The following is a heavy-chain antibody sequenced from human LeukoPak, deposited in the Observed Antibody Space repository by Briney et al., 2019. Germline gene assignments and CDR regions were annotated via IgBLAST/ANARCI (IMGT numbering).Heavy chain of an antibody. D-gene: IGHD3-3*01. V-gene: IGHV3-15*01. J-gene: IGHJ3*02. CDR3: AKKGSGFDAFDI. CDR1: GFTFSNAW. Sequence: GGSLRLSCAASGFTFSNAWMSWVRQAPGKGLEWVGRIKSKTDGGTTDYAAPVKGRFTISRDDSKNTLYLQMNSLKTEDTAVYYCAKKGSGFDAFDIWGQGTMVTVSS. CDR2: IKSKTDGGTT.